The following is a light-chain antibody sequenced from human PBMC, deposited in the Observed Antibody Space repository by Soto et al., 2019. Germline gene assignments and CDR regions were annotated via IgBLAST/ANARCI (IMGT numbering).Light chain of an antibody. CDR1: QPVNSGY. V-gene: IGKV3-20*01. Sequence: IVLTQSPGTLSLSPGEGATLSCRASQPVNSGYLAWYQQKPGQAPRLLMYGVSTRDTGIPDRFSGSGAGTDFTLTISRLEPGDFAVYYCQVYGSSPKTFGQGTKVKF. CDR3: QVYGSSPKT. CDR2: GVS. J-gene: IGKJ1*01.